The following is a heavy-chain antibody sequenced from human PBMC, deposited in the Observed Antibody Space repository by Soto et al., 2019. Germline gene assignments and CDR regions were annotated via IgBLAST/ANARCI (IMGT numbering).Heavy chain of an antibody. V-gene: IGHV1-46*01. D-gene: IGHD3-9*01. Sequence: ASVKVSCKASGYTFTSYYMHWVRQAPGQGLEWMGIINPSGGSTSYAQKFQGRVTMTRDTSTSTVYMELSSLRSEDTAVYYCAREYYDILTGYHPPAEYNWFDPWGQGTLVTVSS. CDR2: INPSGGST. CDR1: GYTFTSYY. CDR3: AREYYDILTGYHPPAEYNWFDP. J-gene: IGHJ5*02.